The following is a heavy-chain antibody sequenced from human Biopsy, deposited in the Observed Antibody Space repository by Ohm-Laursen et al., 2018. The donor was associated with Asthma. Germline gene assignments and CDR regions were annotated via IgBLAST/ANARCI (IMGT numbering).Heavy chain of an antibody. V-gene: IGHV1-69*13. CDR2: HNSVVGTT. D-gene: IGHD2-2*01. J-gene: IGHJ4*02. CDR3: ARKAGSCISRTCYSLDF. CDR1: GGTFTNYV. Sequence: ASVKVSCKSFGGTFTNYVIGWVRQAPGQGLEWMGGHNSVVGTTTYPQKFQDRVTITADDSTSTVYMELSSLRSEDTAVYYCARKAGSCISRTCYSLDFWGQGTLVTVSS.